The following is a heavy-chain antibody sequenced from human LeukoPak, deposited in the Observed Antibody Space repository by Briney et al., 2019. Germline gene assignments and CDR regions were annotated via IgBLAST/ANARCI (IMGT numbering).Heavy chain of an antibody. CDR3: ARDQVSHFDY. V-gene: IGHV4-59*01. J-gene: IGHJ4*02. Sequence: SETLSLTCTVSGGSISSYYWSWIWQPPGKGPEWIGYIYYSGSTNYNPSLKSRVTISVDTSKNQFSLKLSSVTAADTAVYYCARDQVSHFDYWGQGTLVTVSS. CDR2: IYYSGST. CDR1: GGSISSYY. D-gene: IGHD5/OR15-5a*01.